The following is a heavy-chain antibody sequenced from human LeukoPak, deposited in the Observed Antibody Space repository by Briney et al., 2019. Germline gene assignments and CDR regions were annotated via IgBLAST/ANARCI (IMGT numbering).Heavy chain of an antibody. J-gene: IGHJ4*02. Sequence: PGGSLRLSCTASGFTFGDYAMSWFRQAPGKGLEWVGFIRSKAYGGTTEYAASVKGRFTISRDDSKSIAYLQMNSLETEDTAVYYCTLVAAAIFYYWGQGTLVTVSS. V-gene: IGHV3-49*03. CDR1: GFTFGDYA. CDR3: TLVAAAIFYY. D-gene: IGHD2-15*01. CDR2: IRSKAYGGTT.